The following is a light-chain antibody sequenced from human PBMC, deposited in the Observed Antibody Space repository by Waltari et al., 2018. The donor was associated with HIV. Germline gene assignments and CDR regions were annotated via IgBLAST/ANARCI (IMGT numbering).Light chain of an antibody. V-gene: IGLV3-25*03. CDR3: QSADSIDSYRV. CDR2: KDT. J-gene: IGLJ3*02. CDR1: ALPKQY. Sequence: SYELTQSPSVSVSPGQTARITCSGDALPKQYTSWYQQRPGQAPGLVIYKDTRRSSGIPERFSGASSGTTVTLTISGVQAEDEADYYCQSADSIDSYRVFGGGTRLTVL.